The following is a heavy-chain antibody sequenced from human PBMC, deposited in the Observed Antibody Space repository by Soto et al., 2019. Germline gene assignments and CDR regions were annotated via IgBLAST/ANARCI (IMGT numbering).Heavy chain of an antibody. CDR2: ISWDGGST. V-gene: IGHV3-43*01. D-gene: IGHD3-16*01. J-gene: IGHJ6*02. CDR3: AKAGLRSGGVNYGMDV. Sequence: PGGSLRLSCAASGFTFDDYTMHWVRQAPGKGLEWVSLISWDGGSTYYADSVKGRFTISRDNSKNSLYLQMNSLRTEDTALYYCAKAGLRSGGVNYGMDVWGQGTTVTVSS. CDR1: GFTFDDYT.